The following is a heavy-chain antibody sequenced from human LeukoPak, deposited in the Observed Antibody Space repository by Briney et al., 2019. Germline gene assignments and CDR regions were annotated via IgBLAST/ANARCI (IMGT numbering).Heavy chain of an antibody. D-gene: IGHD6-19*01. Sequence: PGGSLRLSCAASGFTFSSYSMTWVRQAPGKGLEWVSSISSSSSYIYYADSVKGRFTISRDNAKNSLYLQMNSLRAEETAVYYCARAALLEQWPTSGSFDPWGQGTLVTVSS. J-gene: IGHJ5*02. CDR2: ISSSSSYI. CDR3: ARAALLEQWPTSGSFDP. CDR1: GFTFSSYS. V-gene: IGHV3-21*01.